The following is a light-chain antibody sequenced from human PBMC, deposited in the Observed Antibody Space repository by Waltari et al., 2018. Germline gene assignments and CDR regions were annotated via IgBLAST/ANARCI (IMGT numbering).Light chain of an antibody. CDR1: QSVYNF. J-gene: IGKJ4*01. V-gene: IGKV3-11*01. CDR2: GAS. CDR3: QQRANWPPLT. Sequence: EVVLTQSPATLSVSPGERATLPCRASQSVYNFLAWYQQKPGQAPRLLIYGASQRATGIPARFSGSGSGTDFTLTISSLEPEDVAVYYCQQRANWPPLTFGGGTKVEIK.